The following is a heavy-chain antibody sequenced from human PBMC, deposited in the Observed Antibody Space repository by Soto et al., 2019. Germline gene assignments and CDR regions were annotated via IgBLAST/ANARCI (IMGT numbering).Heavy chain of an antibody. V-gene: IGHV3-23*01. CDR1: EFTFNNNA. CDR2: ISGSGAST. CDR3: GKGRGAAGYYYYAPDV. Sequence: EVQLLESGGGLVQPGGSLRLSCGASEFTFNNNAMSWVRQAPGKGLXWVSAISGSGASTYYADSVKGRFTISRDNSKNTLFLQMNSLGVEDTAIYYCGKGRGAAGYYYYAPDVWGRGTTVTVSS. D-gene: IGHD1-26*01. J-gene: IGHJ6*02.